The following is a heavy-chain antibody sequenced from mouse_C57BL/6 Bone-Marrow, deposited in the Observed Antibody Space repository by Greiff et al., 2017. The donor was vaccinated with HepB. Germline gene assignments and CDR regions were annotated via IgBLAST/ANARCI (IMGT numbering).Heavy chain of an antibody. CDR3: ARYGLLRCAY. Sequence: EVKLMESGGGLVKPGGSLKLSCAASGFTFSSYAMSWVRQTPEKRLEWVATISDGGSYTYYPDNVKGRFTISRDNAKNNLYMQMSHLKSEDTAMYYCARYGLLRCAYWGQGTLVTVSA. V-gene: IGHV5-4*03. D-gene: IGHD2-3*01. CDR1: GFTFSSYA. CDR2: ISDGGSYT. J-gene: IGHJ3*01.